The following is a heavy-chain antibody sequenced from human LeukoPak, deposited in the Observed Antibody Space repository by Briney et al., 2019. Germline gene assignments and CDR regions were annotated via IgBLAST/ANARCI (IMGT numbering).Heavy chain of an antibody. CDR2: IWNDGSNK. CDR3: ARDSGRGTVIRGVFINFFFDL. Sequence: GGSLRLSCAGSGLTFSNFLMHWARQAPGKGLEWVGIIWNDGSNKYYADSVKGRFTISRDNSKTTLSLQMDSLRAEDTAVYYCARDSGRGTVIRGVFINFFFDLWGQGTLVTVSS. CDR1: GLTFSNFL. J-gene: IGHJ4*02. D-gene: IGHD3-10*01. V-gene: IGHV3-33*08.